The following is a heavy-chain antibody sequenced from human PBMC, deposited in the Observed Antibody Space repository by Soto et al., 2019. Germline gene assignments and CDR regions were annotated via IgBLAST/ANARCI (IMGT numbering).Heavy chain of an antibody. CDR2: MNPNSGNT. CDR1: GYTFTSYD. D-gene: IGHD2-8*01. J-gene: IGHJ4*02. V-gene: IGHV1-8*01. CDR3: ARGYCTNGVCYINY. Sequence: QVQLVQFGAEVKKPGASVKVSCKASGYTFTSYDINWVRQATGQGLEWMGWMNPNSGNTGYAQKFQGRVTMTRNTSISTAYMELSSLRSEDTAVYYCARGYCTNGVCYINYWGQGTLVTVSS.